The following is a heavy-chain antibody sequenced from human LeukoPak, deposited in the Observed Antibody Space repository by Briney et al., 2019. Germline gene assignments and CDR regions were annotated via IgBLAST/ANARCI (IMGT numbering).Heavy chain of an antibody. V-gene: IGHV3-53*01. D-gene: IGHD1-26*01. CDR3: ASSGSYGGPVYYFDY. CDR2: IYIGGTT. CDR1: GFTVSGSY. J-gene: IGHJ4*02. Sequence: GGSLRLSCAASGFTVSGSYMGWVRQAPGKGLEWVSIIYIGGTTYHADSVKGRFTISRDNAKYSLYLQMNSLRAEDTAVYYCASSGSYGGPVYYFDYWGQGTLVTVSS.